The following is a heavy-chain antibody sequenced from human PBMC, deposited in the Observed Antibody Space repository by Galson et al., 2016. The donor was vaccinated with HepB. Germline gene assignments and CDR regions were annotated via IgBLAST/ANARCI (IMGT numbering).Heavy chain of an antibody. D-gene: IGHD3-10*01. CDR3: ARAYYYGSGSQPYYFDY. CDR1: GFTFSTYW. CDR2: IKQDGSEK. V-gene: IGHV3-7*03. J-gene: IGHJ4*02. Sequence: SLRLSCAASGFTFSTYWMSWVRQAPGKGLEWVANIKQDGSEKDYVDSVKGRFTISRGNAENSLYLQMNSLRAEDTAVYYCARAYYYGSGSQPYYFDYWGQGTLVTVSS.